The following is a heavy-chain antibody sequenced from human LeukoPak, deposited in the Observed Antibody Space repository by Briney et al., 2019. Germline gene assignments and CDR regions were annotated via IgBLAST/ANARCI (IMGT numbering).Heavy chain of an antibody. CDR2: MNPNSGNT. D-gene: IGHD3-9*01. V-gene: IGHV1-8*01. J-gene: IGHJ6*02. CDR1: GYTFTSYD. CDR3: AKGRNVLRYPYGMDV. Sequence: ASVKVSCKASGYTFTSYDINWVRQATGQGLEWMGWMNPNSGNTGYAQKFQGRVTMTRNTSISTAYMELNSLRAEDTAVYYCAKGRNVLRYPYGMDVWGQGTTVTVSS.